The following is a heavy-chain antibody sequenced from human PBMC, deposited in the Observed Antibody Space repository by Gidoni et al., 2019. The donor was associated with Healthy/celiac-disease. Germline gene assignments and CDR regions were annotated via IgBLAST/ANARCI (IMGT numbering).Heavy chain of an antibody. CDR2: IYSGGST. Sequence: GFTVSSNYMSWVRQAPGKGLEWVSVIYSGGSTYYADSVKGRFTISRDNSKNTLYLQMNSLRAEDTAVYYCARMGYYGQGGFDYWGQGTLVTVSS. CDR1: GFTVSSNY. D-gene: IGHD3-10*01. V-gene: IGHV3-53*01. J-gene: IGHJ4*02. CDR3: ARMGYYGQGGFDY.